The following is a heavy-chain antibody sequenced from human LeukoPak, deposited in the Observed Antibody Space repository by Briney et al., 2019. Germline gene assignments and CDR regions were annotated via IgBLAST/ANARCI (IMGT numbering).Heavy chain of an antibody. CDR2: IYSDGST. D-gene: IGHD3-9*01. J-gene: IGHJ6*03. Sequence: GGSLRLSCAASGFTVRSNYMSWVRQAPGKGLEWVSEIYSDGSTYYAASVKGRFSISRDNSKNTVYLQMNSLRAEDTAVYYCAKATYDILTGYYSDYYYYYYMDVWGKGTTVTISS. V-gene: IGHV3-53*01. CDR1: GFTVRSNY. CDR3: AKATYDILTGYYSDYYYYYYMDV.